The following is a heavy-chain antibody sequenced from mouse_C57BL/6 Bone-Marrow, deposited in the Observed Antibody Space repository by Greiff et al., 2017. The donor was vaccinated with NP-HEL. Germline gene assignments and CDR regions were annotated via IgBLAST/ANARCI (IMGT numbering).Heavy chain of an antibody. Sequence: QVQLQQSGAELARPGASVKLSCKASGYTFTSYGISWVKQRTGQGLEWIGEIYPRSGNTYYNEKFKGKATLTADKSSSTAYMELRSLTSEDSAVYFCARAQVPLTTVVATDAYWGQGTLVTVSA. D-gene: IGHD1-1*01. CDR1: GYTFTSYG. CDR3: ARAQVPLTTVVATDAY. V-gene: IGHV1-81*01. J-gene: IGHJ3*01. CDR2: IYPRSGNT.